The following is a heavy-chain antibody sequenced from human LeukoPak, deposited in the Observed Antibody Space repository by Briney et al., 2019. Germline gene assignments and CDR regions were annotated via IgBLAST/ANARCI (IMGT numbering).Heavy chain of an antibody. CDR1: GFTFSSYG. V-gene: IGHV3-30*18. D-gene: IGHD6-19*01. J-gene: IGHJ4*02. CDR2: ISYDGSSK. Sequence: GGSLRLSCAASGFTFSSYGMHWVRQAPGKGLEWVAVISYDGSSKYYADSVKGRFTISRDNSKNTLYLQMNSLRAEDTAVYYCAKDRSHQWLVQGSFDYWGQGTLVTVSS. CDR3: AKDRSHQWLVQGSFDY.